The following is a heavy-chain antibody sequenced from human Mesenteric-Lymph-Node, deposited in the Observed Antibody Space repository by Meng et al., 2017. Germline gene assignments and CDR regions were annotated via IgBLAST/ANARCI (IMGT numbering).Heavy chain of an antibody. CDR2: INTYNGNT. CDR3: ARDRLSEVVAPSDY. J-gene: IGHJ4*02. V-gene: IGHV1-18*01. D-gene: IGHD2-15*01. CDR1: GYTFTSYG. Sequence: ASVKVSCKGSGYTFTSYGISWVRQAPGQGLEWMGWINTYNGNTKYAQKVHDRVTLTTDTSTSTAYMELRSLRSDDTATYYCARDRLSEVVAPSDYWGQGTLVTVSS.